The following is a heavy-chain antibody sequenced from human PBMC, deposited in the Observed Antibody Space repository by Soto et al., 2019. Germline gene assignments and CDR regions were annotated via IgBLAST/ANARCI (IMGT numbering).Heavy chain of an antibody. CDR3: ASGTYYYDSSGGYHFAY. Sequence: VASVKVSCKASGGTFSSYGISWVRQAPVQGLEWMGWIIPVFGTANYAQKFQGRVTITADESTSTAYMALSSLRSEDTAVYYCASGTYYYDSSGGYHFAYWGQGTLVTVSS. CDR1: GGTFSSYG. J-gene: IGHJ4*02. CDR2: IIPVFGTA. D-gene: IGHD3-22*01. V-gene: IGHV1-69*13.